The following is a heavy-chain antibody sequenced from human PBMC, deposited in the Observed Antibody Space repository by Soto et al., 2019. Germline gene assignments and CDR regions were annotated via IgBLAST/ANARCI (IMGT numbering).Heavy chain of an antibody. J-gene: IGHJ4*02. Sequence: QVQLVESGGGVVQPGRSLRLSCAASGFSFSGYAMHWVRQAPGKGLEWVAAISYDGNNKYYGDSVKGRFTISRDNSNNTVYLQMNSLRTEDTAVYYCARKDDTSGFLVAYWGQGTLVTVSS. CDR3: ARKDDTSGFLVAY. V-gene: IGHV3-30-3*01. CDR2: ISYDGNNK. CDR1: GFSFSGYA. D-gene: IGHD3-22*01.